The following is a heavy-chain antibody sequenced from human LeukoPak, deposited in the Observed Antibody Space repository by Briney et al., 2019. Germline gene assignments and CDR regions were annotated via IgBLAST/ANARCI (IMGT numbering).Heavy chain of an antibody. Sequence: ASVKVSCKASGYTFTGYYIHWVRQAPGQGLVWMGWINTNSGGTTYAQKFQGRVTMTRDTSISTAYMELSSLRSDDSAVYYCARRSGNTWTNDYWGQGTLVTVSS. CDR3: ARRSGNTWTNDY. CDR1: GYTFTGYY. J-gene: IGHJ4*02. V-gene: IGHV1-2*02. CDR2: INTNSGGT. D-gene: IGHD6-19*01.